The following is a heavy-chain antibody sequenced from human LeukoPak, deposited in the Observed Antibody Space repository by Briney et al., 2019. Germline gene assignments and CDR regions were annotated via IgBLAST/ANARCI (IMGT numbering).Heavy chain of an antibody. CDR3: ARDRYDFWSGYPSWFDP. CDR1: GFTFSSYA. CDR2: ISYDGSNK. J-gene: IGHJ5*02. Sequence: GGSLRLSCAASGFTFSSYAMHWVRQAPGKGLEWVAVISYDGSNKYYADSVKGRFTISRDNSKNTLYLQMNSLGAEDTAVYYCARDRYDFWSGYPSWFDPWGQGTLVTVSS. D-gene: IGHD3-3*01. V-gene: IGHV3-30-3*01.